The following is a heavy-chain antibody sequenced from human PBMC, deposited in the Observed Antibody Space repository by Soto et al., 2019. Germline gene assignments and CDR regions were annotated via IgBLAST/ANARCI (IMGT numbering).Heavy chain of an antibody. CDR1: GGTFSSYA. CDR2: IIPIFGTA. V-gene: IGHV1-69*13. Sequence: ASVKVSCKASGGTFSSYAISWVRQAPGQGLEWMGGIIPIFGTANYAQKFQGRVTITADESTSTAYMELSSLRSEDTAVYYCARAGEGGGYYYYGMDVWGQGTTVTVSS. J-gene: IGHJ6*02. D-gene: IGHD3-16*01. CDR3: ARAGEGGGYYYYGMDV.